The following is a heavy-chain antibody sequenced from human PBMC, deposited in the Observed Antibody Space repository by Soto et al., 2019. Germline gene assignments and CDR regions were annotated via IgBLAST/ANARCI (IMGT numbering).Heavy chain of an antibody. CDR3: ASALGPTSGLAY. CDR2: IFNTGTT. J-gene: IGHJ4*02. D-gene: IGHD5-18*01. CDR1: GASTVSHYH. Sequence: QVQLQESGPGLVKPSQTLSLTCSVSGASTVSHYHWTWIRQPPGNSLEWMGYIFNTGTTFYNPSLTSRLSISMDTSGNHFSLELRSLTAADTAVYYCASALGPTSGLAYWGQGTLVTVSS. V-gene: IGHV4-31*02.